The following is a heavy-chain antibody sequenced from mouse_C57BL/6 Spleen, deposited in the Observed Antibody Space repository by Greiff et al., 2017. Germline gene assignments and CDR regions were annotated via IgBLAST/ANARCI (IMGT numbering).Heavy chain of an antibody. V-gene: IGHV1-69*01. Sequence: QVQLQQPGAELVMPGASVKLSCKASGYTFTSYWMHWVKQRPGQGLEWIGEIDPSDSYTNYNQKFKGKSTLTVDKSSSTAYMQLSSLTSEDSAVYYCARTDYGSRSWFAYWGQGTLVTVSA. CDR2: IDPSDSYT. CDR1: GYTFTSYW. CDR3: ARTDYGSRSWFAY. J-gene: IGHJ3*01. D-gene: IGHD1-1*01.